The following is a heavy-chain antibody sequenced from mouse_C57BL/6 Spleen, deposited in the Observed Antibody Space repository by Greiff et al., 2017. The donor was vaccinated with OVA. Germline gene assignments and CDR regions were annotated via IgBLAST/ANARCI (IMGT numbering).Heavy chain of an antibody. V-gene: IGHV1-82*01. CDR1: GYAFSSSW. J-gene: IGHJ2*01. CDR3: TYGNYLDY. D-gene: IGHD2-1*01. CDR2: IYPGDGDT. Sequence: VQLQQSGPELVKPGASVKISCKASGYAFSSSWMNWVKQRPGKGLEWIGRIYPGDGDTNYNGKFKGKATLTADKSSSTAYMQLSSLTSEDSAVYFCTYGNYLDYWGQGTTLTVSS.